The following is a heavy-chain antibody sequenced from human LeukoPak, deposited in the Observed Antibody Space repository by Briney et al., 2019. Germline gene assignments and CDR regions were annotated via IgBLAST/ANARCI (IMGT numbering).Heavy chain of an antibody. CDR3: ARSRSYYHDSTGYYKGDYFDY. D-gene: IGHD3-9*01. V-gene: IGHV3-13*04. J-gene: IGHJ4*02. CDR2: IGTAGDT. Sequence: PGGSLRLSCAASGFTFSTYDMHWVRQVTGKGLEWVSRIGTAGDTYYPVSVKGRFTISRENAKNSLYLQMNTLGAGDTAVYYCARSRSYYHDSTGYYKGDYFDYWGQGTLVTVSS. CDR1: GFTFSTYD.